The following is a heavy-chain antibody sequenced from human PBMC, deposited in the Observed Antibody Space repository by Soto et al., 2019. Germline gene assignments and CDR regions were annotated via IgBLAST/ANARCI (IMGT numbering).Heavy chain of an antibody. J-gene: IGHJ4*02. CDR1: GGSVSSGGYY. D-gene: IGHD3-22*01. V-gene: IGHV4-61*08. Sequence: SETLSLTCTVSGGSVSSGGYYWSWIRQPPGKGLEWIGYIYYTGSTNYSPSFKNRVTISLDTSKNQFSLKLNSMTAADTAVYYCERYQITMISYFDYWGQGTLVTVSS. CDR2: IYYTGST. CDR3: ERYQITMISYFDY.